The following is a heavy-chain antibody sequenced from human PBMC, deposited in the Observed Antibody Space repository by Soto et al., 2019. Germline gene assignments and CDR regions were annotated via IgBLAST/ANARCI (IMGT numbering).Heavy chain of an antibody. D-gene: IGHD3-22*01. CDR1: GFTFSSYW. J-gene: IGHJ4*02. V-gene: IGHV3-74*01. Sequence: XVSLLLSFAASGFTFSSYWMHWVRQVPGKGLVWVSRINSEGTGTIYADSVKGRFTISRDNAKNTLYLQMNSLRAEDTAVYYCVRDYDSSGYNSDYWGQGTPVTVSS. CDR2: INSEGTGT. CDR3: VRDYDSSGYNSDY.